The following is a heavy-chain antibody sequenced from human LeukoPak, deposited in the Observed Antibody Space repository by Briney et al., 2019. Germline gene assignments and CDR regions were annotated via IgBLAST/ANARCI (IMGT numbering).Heavy chain of an antibody. D-gene: IGHD2-21*01. V-gene: IGHV4-59*01. CDR2: IYYSGST. J-gene: IGHJ4*02. CDR3: ARGIGPYYFDY. CDR1: GGSIRSYY. Sequence: PSETLSLTCTVSGGSIRSYYWSWIRQPPGKGLEWIGYIYYSGSTNYNPSLKSRVTISVDTSKNQFSLKLSSVTAADTAVYYCARGIGPYYFDYWGQGTLVTVSS.